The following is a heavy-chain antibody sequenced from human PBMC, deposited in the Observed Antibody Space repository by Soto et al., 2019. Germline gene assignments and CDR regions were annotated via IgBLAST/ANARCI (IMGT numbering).Heavy chain of an antibody. Sequence: SETLSLTCTVSGGSVSSGSHYWSWIRQPPGKALEWIGYIYDSGSTNYNPSLKSRVTMSVDTSKNQLSLRLSSLTAADTAVYYCARDSATSGSYGYYFDYWGQGTLVTVSS. J-gene: IGHJ4*02. CDR1: GGSVSSGSHY. D-gene: IGHD3-10*01. V-gene: IGHV4-61*01. CDR3: ARDSATSGSYGYYFDY. CDR2: IYDSGST.